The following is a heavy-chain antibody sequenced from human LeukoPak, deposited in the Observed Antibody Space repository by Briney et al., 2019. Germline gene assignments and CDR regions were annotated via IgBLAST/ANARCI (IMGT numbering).Heavy chain of an antibody. J-gene: IGHJ5*02. Sequence: ASVKVSCKASGYTFTGYYMHWVRQAPGQGLERMGWINPNSGGTNYAQKFQGRVTMTRDTSISTAYMELSRLRSDDTAVYYCARIAVAGTSWFDPWGQGTLVTVSS. CDR3: ARIAVAGTSWFDP. V-gene: IGHV1-2*02. CDR1: GYTFTGYY. D-gene: IGHD6-19*01. CDR2: INPNSGGT.